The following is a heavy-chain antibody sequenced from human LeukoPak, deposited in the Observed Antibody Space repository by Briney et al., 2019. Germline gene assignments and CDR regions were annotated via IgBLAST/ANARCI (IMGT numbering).Heavy chain of an antibody. Sequence: ASVKVSCKTSGYTFTGYYMHWVRQAPGQGLEWLGRINLNTGDTNYAQKFQGRVTMTRDTSISTAYMELGRLRSDDTAVYYCARWGSSRPGYDSWGQGTLVTVSS. V-gene: IGHV1-2*02. CDR2: INLNTGDT. CDR1: GYTFTGYY. D-gene: IGHD3-16*02. J-gene: IGHJ4*02. CDR3: ARWGSSRPGYDS.